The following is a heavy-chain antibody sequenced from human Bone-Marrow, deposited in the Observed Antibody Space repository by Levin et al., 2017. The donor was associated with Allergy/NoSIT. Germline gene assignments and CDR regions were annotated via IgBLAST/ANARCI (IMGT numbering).Heavy chain of an antibody. Sequence: PGGSLRLSCAASGFTFSSYWMHWVRQAPGKGLVWVSFINNDGSITSYADSVKGRFTISRDNAKNTLYLQMNSLRAEDTAIYYCARGAGGFDYWGQGILVTVSS. CDR3: ARGAGGFDY. J-gene: IGHJ4*02. D-gene: IGHD6-13*01. CDR2: INNDGSIT. V-gene: IGHV3-74*01. CDR1: GFTFSSYW.